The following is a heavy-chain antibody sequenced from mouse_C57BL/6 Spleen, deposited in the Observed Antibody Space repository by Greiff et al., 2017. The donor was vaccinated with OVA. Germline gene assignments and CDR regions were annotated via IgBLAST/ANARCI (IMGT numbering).Heavy chain of an antibody. Sequence: EVQRVESGGGLVKPGGSLKLSCAASGFTFSDYGMHWVRQAPEKGLEWVAYISSGSSTIYYADTVKGRFTISRDNAKNTLFLQMTSLRSEDTAMYYCAREGFSDYDLYAMDYWGQGTSVTVSS. V-gene: IGHV5-17*01. J-gene: IGHJ4*01. D-gene: IGHD2-4*01. CDR1: GFTFSDYG. CDR3: AREGFSDYDLYAMDY. CDR2: ISSGSSTI.